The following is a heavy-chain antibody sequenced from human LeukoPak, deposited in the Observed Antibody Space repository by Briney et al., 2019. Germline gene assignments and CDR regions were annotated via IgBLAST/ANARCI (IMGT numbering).Heavy chain of an antibody. CDR1: GFTFSSYW. Sequence: GGSLRLSCGASGFTFSSYWMHWVRQAPGKGLVWVSRINNDGSSTSYADSVQGRFTISRDNAKNTLYLQMNSLRAEDTALYYCARVARGDYYYYYYMDVWGKGTTVTISS. J-gene: IGHJ6*03. CDR3: ARVARGDYYYYYYMDV. V-gene: IGHV3-74*01. D-gene: IGHD3-16*01. CDR2: INNDGSST.